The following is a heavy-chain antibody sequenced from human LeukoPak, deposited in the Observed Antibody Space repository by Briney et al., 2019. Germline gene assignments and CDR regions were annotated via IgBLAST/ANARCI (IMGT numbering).Heavy chain of an antibody. J-gene: IGHJ6*03. CDR1: GYTFTGYY. CDR2: IIPILGIA. CDR3: ARAGSGPLCSSTSCLGYYYYYMDV. D-gene: IGHD2-2*01. Sequence: GASVKVSCKASGYTFTGYYMHWVRQAPGQGLEWVGRIIPILGIANYAQKFQGRVTITADESTSTAYMELSSLRSEDTAVYYCARAGSGPLCSSTSCLGYYYYYMDVWGKGTTVTVSS. V-gene: IGHV1-69*04.